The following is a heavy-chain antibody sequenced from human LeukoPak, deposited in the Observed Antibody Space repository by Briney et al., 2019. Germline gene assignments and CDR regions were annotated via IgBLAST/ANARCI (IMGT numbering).Heavy chain of an antibody. CDR3: AREPNYYDSSGYFDY. Sequence: ASVKVSCKASGYTFTGYYMHWVRQAPGQGLEWMGWINPNSGGTNYAQKFQGRVTMTRVTSISTAYMELSRLRSDDTAVYYCAREPNYYDSSGYFDYWGQGTLVTVSS. CDR2: INPNSGGT. J-gene: IGHJ4*02. D-gene: IGHD3-22*01. CDR1: GYTFTGYY. V-gene: IGHV1-2*02.